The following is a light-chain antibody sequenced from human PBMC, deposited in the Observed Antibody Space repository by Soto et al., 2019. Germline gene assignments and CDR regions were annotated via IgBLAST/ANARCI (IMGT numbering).Light chain of an antibody. J-gene: IGKJ2*01. V-gene: IGKV3-20*01. CDR2: GAS. CDR3: QQYGNAPNT. Sequence: EIVLTQSPGTLSVSPGERATLSCRASQSVRRSYLAWYQQKPGQAPRLLIYGASSRATGIPDRFSGSGSGTDFTLTISRLEPADFAVYYCQQYGNAPNTFGQGTKLEIK. CDR1: QSVRRSY.